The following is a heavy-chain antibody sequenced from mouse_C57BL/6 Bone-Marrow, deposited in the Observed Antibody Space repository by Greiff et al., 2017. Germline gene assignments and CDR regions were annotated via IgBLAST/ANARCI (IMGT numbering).Heavy chain of an antibody. Sequence: QVQLQQSGAELVRPGASVTLSCKASGYTFTDYEMHWVKQTPVHGLEWIGAIDPETGGTAYNQKFKGKAILTADKSSSTAYMELRSLTSEDSAVYYCKRWGTTVVATRGPWFAYWGQGTLVTVSA. J-gene: IGHJ3*01. CDR1: GYTFTDYE. CDR3: KRWGTTVVATRGPWFAY. CDR2: IDPETGGT. D-gene: IGHD1-1*01. V-gene: IGHV1-15*01.